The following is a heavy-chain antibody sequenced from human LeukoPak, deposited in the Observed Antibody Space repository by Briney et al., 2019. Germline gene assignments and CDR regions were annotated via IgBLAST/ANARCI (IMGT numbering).Heavy chain of an antibody. J-gene: IGHJ6*03. CDR3: ARDPYSGTYGNTYYYYMDV. V-gene: IGHV3-7*01. CDR2: IKQDGSEK. D-gene: IGHD1-26*01. CDR1: GFTFSSYW. Sequence: GGSLRLSCAASGFTFSSYWMSWVRQAPGKGLEWVANIKQDGSEKYYVDSVKGRFTISRDNAKNSLYLQMNSLRVEDTAVYYCARDPYSGTYGNTYYYYMDVWGKGTTVTISS.